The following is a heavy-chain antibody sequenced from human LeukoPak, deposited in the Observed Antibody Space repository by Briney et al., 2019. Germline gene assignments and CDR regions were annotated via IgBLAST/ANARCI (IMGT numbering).Heavy chain of an antibody. CDR3: AKDRCLTTTCYVDY. J-gene: IGHJ4*02. D-gene: IGHD2-2*01. CDR2: ISGSGGSI. V-gene: IGHV3-23*01. CDR1: GFSFSTYA. Sequence: PGGSLRLSCAVSGFSFSTYAMTWVRRAPGKGLEWVSAISGSGGSIYYADSVRGRFTISRDNSKNTLYLQMSSLRADDTAVYYCAKDRCLTTTCYVDYWGQGTLVTVSS.